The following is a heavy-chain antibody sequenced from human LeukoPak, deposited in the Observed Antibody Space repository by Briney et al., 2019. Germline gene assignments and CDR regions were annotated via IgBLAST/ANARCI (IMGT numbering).Heavy chain of an antibody. V-gene: IGHV3-30*18. D-gene: IGHD6-13*01. CDR1: GFTFSSYG. CDR3: AKLGIAAAGQRGYFDY. Sequence: GGSLRLSCAASGFTFSSYGIHWVRQAPGKGLEWVAVISNDGSNKYYADSVKGRFTISRDNSKSTVYLQMNSLRGEDTAVYYCAKLGIAAAGQRGYFDYWGQGTLVTVSS. J-gene: IGHJ4*02. CDR2: ISNDGSNK.